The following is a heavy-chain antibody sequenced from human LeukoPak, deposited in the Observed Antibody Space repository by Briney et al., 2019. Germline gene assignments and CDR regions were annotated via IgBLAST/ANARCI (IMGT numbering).Heavy chain of an antibody. Sequence: PGGSLRLSCAASGFTFSSYEMNWVRQAPGKGLEWVSSISSSSSYIYYADSVKGRFTISRDNAKNSLYLQMNSLRAEDTAVYYCARGVVVPAAGYYFDYWGQGTLVTVSS. D-gene: IGHD2-2*01. J-gene: IGHJ4*02. V-gene: IGHV3-21*01. CDR1: GFTFSSYE. CDR2: ISSSSSYI. CDR3: ARGVVVPAAGYYFDY.